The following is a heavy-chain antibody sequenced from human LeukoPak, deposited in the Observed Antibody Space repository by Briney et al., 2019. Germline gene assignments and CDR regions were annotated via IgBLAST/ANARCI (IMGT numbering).Heavy chain of an antibody. CDR1: GFTFSSYA. CDR2: ISGSGGST. CDR3: ARDLQMYYYDSSGYLGGYYYYYGMDV. D-gene: IGHD3-22*01. J-gene: IGHJ6*02. V-gene: IGHV3-23*01. Sequence: GGSLRPSCAASGFTFSSYAMSWVRQAPGKGLEWVSAISGSGGSTYYADSVKGRFTISRDNSKNTLYLQMNSLRAEDTAVYYCARDLQMYYYDSSGYLGGYYYYYGMDVWGQGTTVTVSS.